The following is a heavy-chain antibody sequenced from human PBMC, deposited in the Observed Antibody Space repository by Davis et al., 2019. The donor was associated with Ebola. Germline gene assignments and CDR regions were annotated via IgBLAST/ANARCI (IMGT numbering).Heavy chain of an antibody. CDR3: AKGGSGWPSDYSYGMGV. J-gene: IGHJ6*04. CDR2: ISSSSSYI. CDR1: GFTFSSYS. D-gene: IGHD6-19*01. Sequence: GESLKISCAASGFTFSSYSMNWVRQAPGKGLEWVSSISSSSSYIYYADSVQGRFTISRDNAKNSLYLQMNSLRAEDTAVYYCAKGGSGWPSDYSYGMGVWGKGTTVTVSS. V-gene: IGHV3-21*01.